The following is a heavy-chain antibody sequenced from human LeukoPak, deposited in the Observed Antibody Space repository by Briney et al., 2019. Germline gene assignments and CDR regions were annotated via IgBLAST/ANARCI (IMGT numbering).Heavy chain of an antibody. CDR1: GFTVSSSY. J-gene: IGHJ4*02. V-gene: IGHV3-66*02. CDR3: ARTGPIDY. Sequence: PGGSLRLSCAASGFTVSSSYLTWVRQAPGKGLEWLSVIYSGGSTYYADSVKGRFTISRDYSKNTLYLQMNSLRGEDTAVYYCARTGPIDYWGQGTLVTVSS. D-gene: IGHD1-14*01. CDR2: IYSGGST.